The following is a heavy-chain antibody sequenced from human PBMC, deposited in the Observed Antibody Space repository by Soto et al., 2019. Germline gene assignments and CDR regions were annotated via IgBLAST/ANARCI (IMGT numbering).Heavy chain of an antibody. D-gene: IGHD3-3*01. CDR1: GFSLTTSGVG. CDR2: IYWDDDK. Sequence: QITLKESGPTRVKPTQTLTLTCTFSGFSLTTSGVGVGWIRQPPGKALEWLALIYWDDDKRYSPSLKTRLTITMDTSKNQVVLTMTNMDPVDTATYYCAPSLWRGYKAWFESWGQGTLVTVSS. V-gene: IGHV2-5*02. CDR3: APSLWRGYKAWFES. J-gene: IGHJ5*01.